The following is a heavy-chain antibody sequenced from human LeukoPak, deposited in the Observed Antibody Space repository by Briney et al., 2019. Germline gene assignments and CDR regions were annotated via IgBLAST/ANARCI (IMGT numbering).Heavy chain of an antibody. J-gene: IGHJ4*02. D-gene: IGHD1-26*01. CDR1: GYTFTSCG. Sequence: GASVKVSCKASGYTFTSCGISWVRQGPGQGLEWMGWISSYNGNTNYAQKLQGRVTMTTDTSTSTAYMELRSLRSDDTAVYYCARANFIVGATFDYWGQGTLVTVSS. V-gene: IGHV1-18*01. CDR2: ISSYNGNT. CDR3: ARANFIVGATFDY.